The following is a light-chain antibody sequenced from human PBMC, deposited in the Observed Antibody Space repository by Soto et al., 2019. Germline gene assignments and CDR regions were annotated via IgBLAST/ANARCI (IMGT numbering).Light chain of an antibody. J-gene: IGLJ3*02. Sequence: QSVLTQPPSVSGAPGQKVTISCTRSSSNIGAAYDVHWYQHLPGTAPKLLIYGNNNRPSGVTDRFPGSKSGTSASLAITGLQAEDEADYYCQSYDSSLSGWVFGGGTKVTVL. V-gene: IGLV1-40*01. CDR1: SSNIGAAYD. CDR3: QSYDSSLSGWV. CDR2: GNN.